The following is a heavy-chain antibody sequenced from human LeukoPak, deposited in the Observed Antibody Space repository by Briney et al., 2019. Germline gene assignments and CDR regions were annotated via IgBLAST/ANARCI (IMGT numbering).Heavy chain of an antibody. CDR1: GFTFSSYA. CDR2: ISGSGGST. CDR3: ANEGDIVVVVAHNWYFDL. D-gene: IGHD2-15*01. J-gene: IGHJ2*01. V-gene: IGHV3-23*01. Sequence: GGSLRLSCAASGFTFSSYAMSWVRQAPGKGLEWVTAISGSGGSTYYADSVKGRFTISRDNSKNTLYLQMNSLRAEDTAVYYCANEGDIVVVVAHNWYFDLWGRGTLVTVSS.